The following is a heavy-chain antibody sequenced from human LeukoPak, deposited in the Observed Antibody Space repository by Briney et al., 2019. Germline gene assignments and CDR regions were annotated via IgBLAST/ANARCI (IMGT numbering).Heavy chain of an antibody. CDR3: ASESPTYYDFWSGERPYGMDV. CDR2: IYTSGST. D-gene: IGHD3-3*01. J-gene: IGHJ6*02. V-gene: IGHV4-4*07. CDR1: GGSISSYY. Sequence: PSETLCLTCTVSGGSISSYYWSWIRQPAGKGLEWIGRIYTSGSTNYNPSLKSRVTMSVDTSKNQFSLKLSSVTAADTAVYYCASESPTYYDFWSGERPYGMDVWGQGTTVTVSS.